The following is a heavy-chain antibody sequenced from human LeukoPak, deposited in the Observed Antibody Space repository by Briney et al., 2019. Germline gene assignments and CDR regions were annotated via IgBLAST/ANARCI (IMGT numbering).Heavy chain of an antibody. J-gene: IGHJ4*02. Sequence: PGGSLRLSCAASGFPFSDVWMSWLRKAPGKGLEGVGRIKSKTDGGTADYAAPVKGRFTFSRDDSKNTLYLQMNSLKTEDTAVYYCTTDWYYYDSSGYYPIFWGQGTLVTVSS. CDR2: IKSKTDGGTA. CDR1: GFPFSDVW. D-gene: IGHD3-22*01. CDR3: TTDWYYYDSSGYYPIF. V-gene: IGHV3-15*01.